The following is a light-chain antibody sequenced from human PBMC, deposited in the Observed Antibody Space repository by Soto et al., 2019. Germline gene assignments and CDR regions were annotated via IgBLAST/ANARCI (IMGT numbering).Light chain of an antibody. Sequence: EIVLTQSPGTLSLSPGERATLSCRASQSVSSSYLAWYQQKPGQPPRLLIYGASNRATGFPDRFSGSGSGTDFTLTISRLAPEDFAVYYCQRYGSSPLTFGQGTKVDIK. CDR3: QRYGSSPLT. CDR1: QSVSSSY. V-gene: IGKV3-20*01. J-gene: IGKJ1*01. CDR2: GAS.